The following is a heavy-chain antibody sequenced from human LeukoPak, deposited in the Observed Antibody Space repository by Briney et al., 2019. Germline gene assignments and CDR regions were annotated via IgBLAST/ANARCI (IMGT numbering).Heavy chain of an antibody. Sequence: SETLSLTCTVSGVSISSSSYYWGWIRQPPGKGLEWIASISYSGSTYYNPSLKSRVTISVDTSKNQFSLKLSSVTAADTAVYYCARVQYSSSVDSWGQGTLVTVSS. CDR1: GVSISSSSYY. J-gene: IGHJ4*02. V-gene: IGHV4-39*07. D-gene: IGHD6-6*01. CDR3: ARVQYSSSVDS. CDR2: ISYSGST.